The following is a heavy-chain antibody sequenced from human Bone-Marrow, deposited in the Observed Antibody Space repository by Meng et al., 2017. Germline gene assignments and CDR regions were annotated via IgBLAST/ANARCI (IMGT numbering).Heavy chain of an antibody. CDR1: GSIFTNYD. CDR3: ARDYGGNSGRFDP. CDR2: LNPRTGNT. D-gene: IGHD4-23*01. J-gene: IGHJ5*02. V-gene: IGHV1-8*01. Sequence: QVQLVQSGADVKKPGASVRVTCKASGSIFTNYDLNWVRQAAGQGPEWMGWLNPRTGNTGYAQKFQDRVTLTRDTSRSTAYMELSSLTSDDTAIYYCARDYGGNSGRFDPWGQGTLVTVSS.